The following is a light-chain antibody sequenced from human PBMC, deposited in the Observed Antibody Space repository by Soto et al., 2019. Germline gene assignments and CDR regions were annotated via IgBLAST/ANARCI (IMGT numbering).Light chain of an antibody. CDR2: RVI. J-gene: IGLJ1*01. CDR1: SSDIGRYDY. CDR3: GSCITANTRCV. V-gene: IGLV2-14*03. Sequence: QSVLTQPASVSGSPGQSITISCTGTSSDIGRYDYVYWYQQFPGKAPKLMIYRVINRPSGVSDRFSGSKSGNSASLSISGLQPEDEASYFCGSCITANTRCVFGSGTKVTVL.